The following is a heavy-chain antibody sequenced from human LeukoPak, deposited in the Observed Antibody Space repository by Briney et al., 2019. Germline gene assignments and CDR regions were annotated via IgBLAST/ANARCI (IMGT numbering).Heavy chain of an antibody. CDR2: ISGSGGST. CDR3: AKVSGYYYDSSGYADY. J-gene: IGHJ4*02. D-gene: IGHD3-22*01. CDR1: GFTFSSYA. Sequence: AGGSLRLSCAASGFTFSSYAMSWVRQAPGKGLEWVSGISGSGGSTYYADSVQGRFTISRDNSKNTLYLQMNSLRAEDTAVYYCAKVSGYYYDSSGYADYWGQGTLVTVSS. V-gene: IGHV3-23*01.